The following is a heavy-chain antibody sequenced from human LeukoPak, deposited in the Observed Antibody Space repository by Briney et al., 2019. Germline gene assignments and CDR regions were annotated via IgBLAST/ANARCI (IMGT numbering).Heavy chain of an antibody. CDR1: GGSISNYY. CDR3: TRATLVRGVIGSFDY. Sequence: KPSETLSLTCTVSGGSISNYYWSWIRQSPGKGLEWIGYIYYSGSTNYNPSLKSRVTISVDTSKNQFSLKLSSVTAADTAVYYCTRATLVRGVIGSFDYWGQGTLVTVSS. V-gene: IGHV4-59*13. CDR2: IYYSGST. D-gene: IGHD3-10*01. J-gene: IGHJ4*02.